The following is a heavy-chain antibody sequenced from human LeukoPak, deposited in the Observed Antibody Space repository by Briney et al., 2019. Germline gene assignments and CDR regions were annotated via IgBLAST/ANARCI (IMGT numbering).Heavy chain of an antibody. D-gene: IGHD3-9*01. CDR1: GFTFSSYW. Sequence: GSLRLSCAASGFTFSSYWMSWVRQAPGKGLEWVANIKQDGSEKYYVDSVKGRFTISRDNAKNSLYLQMNSLRAEDTAVYYCACGGGVSTGYYLLVYWGQGTLVTVSS. CDR3: ACGGGVSTGYYLLVY. V-gene: IGHV3-7*01. CDR2: IKQDGSEK. J-gene: IGHJ4*02.